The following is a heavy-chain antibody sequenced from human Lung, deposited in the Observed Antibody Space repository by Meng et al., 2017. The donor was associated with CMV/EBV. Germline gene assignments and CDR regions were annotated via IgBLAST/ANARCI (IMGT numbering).Heavy chain of an antibody. CDR2: VNPVSDDT. J-gene: IGHJ4*01. CDR1: GYTFSGLY. D-gene: IGHD6-19*01. CDR3: AKSSDNGWSS. Sequence: VHLGQSRAYVKRPGASVKIACQASGYTFSGLYMNWARQAPGHGLEWLGRVNPVSDDTHYAQKFVGRLTVTRGATINTAFMELTSLRPDDTAVYYCAKSSDNGWSSWGPGTLVTVSS. V-gene: IGHV1-2*02.